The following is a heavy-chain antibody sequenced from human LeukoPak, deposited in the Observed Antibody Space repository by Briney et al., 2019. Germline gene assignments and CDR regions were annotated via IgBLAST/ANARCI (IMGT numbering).Heavy chain of an antibody. D-gene: IGHD3-10*01. J-gene: IGHJ6*02. CDR2: MYYSGNT. CDR1: GGSISSSTHC. CDR3: ARGSGGDSYYYYYYGMDV. V-gene: IGHV4-39*01. Sequence: SETLSLTCTVSGGSISSSTHCWSWVRQPPGKGLEWIGCMYYSGNTCYSSSLKGRVTISLDTPKNQFSLRLNSVTASDTAVYYCARGSGGDSYYYYYYGMDVWGQGTTVTVSS.